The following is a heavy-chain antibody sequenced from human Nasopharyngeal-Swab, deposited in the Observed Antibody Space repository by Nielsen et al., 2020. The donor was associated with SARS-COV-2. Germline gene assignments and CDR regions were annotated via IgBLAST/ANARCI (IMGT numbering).Heavy chain of an antibody. CDR2: INPNSGGT. CDR1: GYTFTGYY. D-gene: IGHD5/OR15-5a*01. CDR3: AREVVYGGFDP. V-gene: IGHV1-2*06. J-gene: IGHJ5*02. Sequence: ASVKVSCKASGYTFTGYYMHWVRQAPGQGLEWMGRINPNSGGTNYAQKFQGRVTMTRDTSISTAYMELSRLRSEDTAVYYCAREVVYGGFDPWGQGTLVTVSS.